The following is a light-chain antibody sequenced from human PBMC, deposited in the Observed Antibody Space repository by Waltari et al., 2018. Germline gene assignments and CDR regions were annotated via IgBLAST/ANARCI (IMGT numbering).Light chain of an antibody. CDR1: SSDVGGYNY. J-gene: IGLJ1*01. Sequence: QSALTQPASVSGSPGQSINISCTGTSSDVGGYNYVPWYQQHPGKAPKLMIYDVSNRPSGVSNRFSGSKSGNTASLTISGLQAEDEADYYCSSYTSSSTLYVFGTGTKVTVL. V-gene: IGLV2-14*03. CDR3: SSYTSSSTLYV. CDR2: DVS.